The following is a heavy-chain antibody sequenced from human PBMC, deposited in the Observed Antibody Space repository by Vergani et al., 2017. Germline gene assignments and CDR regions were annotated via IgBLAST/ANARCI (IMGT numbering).Heavy chain of an antibody. CDR1: GFTFSSYA. CDR3: ARELLELPRAGWFDP. CDR2: ISYDGSNK. D-gene: IGHD2-21*01. J-gene: IGHJ5*02. V-gene: IGHV3-30-3*01. Sequence: QVQLVESGGGVVQPGRSLRLSCAASGFTFSSYAMHWVRQAPGKGLEWVAVISYDGSNKYYADSVKGRFTISRDNSKNSLYLQMNSLRAEDTAVYYCARELLELPRAGWFDPWGQGTLVTDSS.